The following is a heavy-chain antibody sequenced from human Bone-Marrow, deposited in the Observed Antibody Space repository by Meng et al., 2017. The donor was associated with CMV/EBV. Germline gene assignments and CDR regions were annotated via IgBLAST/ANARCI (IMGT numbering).Heavy chain of an antibody. Sequence: FSLSTSGVGVGWIRQTPGKALEFLVLIYWDDDKRYSPSLRSRLSITKDTSKNQVVLTMTNMDPEDSATYYCAHRLGGNNWNTGHFDYWGQGTLVTVSS. CDR1: FSLSTSGVG. D-gene: IGHD1-20*01. CDR3: AHRLGGNNWNTGHFDY. CDR2: IYWDDDK. V-gene: IGHV2-5*02. J-gene: IGHJ4*02.